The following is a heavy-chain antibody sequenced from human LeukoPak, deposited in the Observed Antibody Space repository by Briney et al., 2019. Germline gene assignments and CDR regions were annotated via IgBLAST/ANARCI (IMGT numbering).Heavy chain of an antibody. CDR2: IYSGGST. J-gene: IGHJ6*02. CDR3: ANLKIVVVPAAMDV. Sequence: GGSLRLSCAASGFTVSSNYMSWVRQAPVKGLEWVSVIYSGGSTYYADSVKGRFTISRDNSKNTLYLQMNSLRAEDTAVYYCANLKIVVVPAAMDVWGQGTTVTVSS. D-gene: IGHD2-2*01. V-gene: IGHV3-66*01. CDR1: GFTVSSNY.